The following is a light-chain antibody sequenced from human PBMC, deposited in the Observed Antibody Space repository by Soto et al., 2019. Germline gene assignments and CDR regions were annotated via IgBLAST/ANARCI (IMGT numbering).Light chain of an antibody. Sequence: MVLTQAPGTLSLSPGERDTLSCRASQSIISNSLAWYQQKPGQAPRLFIYGASSRATGIPDRFIGSGSGTHFTLTISRLEPEDFALYYCQQYGSSPRISFGQGTRLEIK. CDR3: QQYGSSPRIS. V-gene: IGKV3-20*01. CDR2: GAS. J-gene: IGKJ5*01. CDR1: QSIISNS.